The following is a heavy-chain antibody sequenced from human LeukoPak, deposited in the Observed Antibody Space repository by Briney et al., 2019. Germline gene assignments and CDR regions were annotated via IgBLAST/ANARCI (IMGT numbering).Heavy chain of an antibody. CDR2: IRYDGGNK. CDR1: GFSFSTYA. D-gene: IGHD5-24*01. Sequence: GGSLRLSCAASGFSFSTYAMHWVRQAPGKGLEWVAFIRYDGGNKYYVDSVKGRFTISRDNSKNTLYLQMNSLRPEDMAVYYCAKDGPRRDGYNDHWGQGTLVTVSS. CDR3: AKDGPRRDGYNDH. V-gene: IGHV3-30*02. J-gene: IGHJ4*02.